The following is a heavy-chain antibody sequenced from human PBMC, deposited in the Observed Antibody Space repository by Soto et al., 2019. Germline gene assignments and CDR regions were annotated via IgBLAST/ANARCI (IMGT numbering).Heavy chain of an antibody. CDR1: GGSISSYY. Sequence: SETLSLTCTVSGGSISSYYWSWIRQPPGKGLEWIGYIYYSGSTNYNPSLKSRVTISVDTSKNQFSLKLSSVTAADTAVYYCARNYDYVWGSSRGPFDYWGQGTLVAVSS. V-gene: IGHV4-59*01. J-gene: IGHJ4*02. CDR2: IYYSGST. CDR3: ARNYDYVWGSSRGPFDY. D-gene: IGHD3-16*01.